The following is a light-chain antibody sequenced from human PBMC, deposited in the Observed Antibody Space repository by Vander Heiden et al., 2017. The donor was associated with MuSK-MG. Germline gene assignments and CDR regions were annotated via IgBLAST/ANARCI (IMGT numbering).Light chain of an antibody. CDR2: ANT. CDR1: SPNIGAGYD. J-gene: IGLJ2*01. V-gene: IGLV1-40*01. Sequence: QSVLTQPPSVSGAPGQRVTIPCAGTSPNIGAGYDVHWYQRLPGTAPNLLCYANTTRPSGVPVRFSGPKSATSASLAITGLQAEDEADYYCQSYDRSLSGFVVFGGGTKLTVL. CDR3: QSYDRSLSGFVV.